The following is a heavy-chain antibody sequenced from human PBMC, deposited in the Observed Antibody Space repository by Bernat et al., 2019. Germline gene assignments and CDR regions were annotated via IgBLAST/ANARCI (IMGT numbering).Heavy chain of an antibody. Sequence: EVQLVESGGGSVQPGGSLRLSCAASGFTFSSYAMSWVRQAPGKGLEWVSAISGSGGSTYYADSVKGRFTISRDNSKNTLYLQMNSLRAEDTAVYYCAKDLARYSSSSYAFDIWGQGTMVTVSS. J-gene: IGHJ3*02. D-gene: IGHD6-6*01. CDR2: ISGSGGST. CDR1: GFTFSSYA. CDR3: AKDLARYSSSSYAFDI. V-gene: IGHV3-23*04.